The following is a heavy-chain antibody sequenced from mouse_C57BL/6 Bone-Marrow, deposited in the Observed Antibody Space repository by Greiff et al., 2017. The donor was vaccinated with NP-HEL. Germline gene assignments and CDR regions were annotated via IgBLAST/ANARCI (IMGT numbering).Heavy chain of an antibody. V-gene: IGHV5-17*01. CDR2: ISSGSSTI. CDR1: GFTFSDYG. J-gene: IGHJ2*01. Sequence: EVKLQESGGGLVKPGGSLKLSCAASGFTFSDYGMHWVRQAPEKGLEWVAYISSGSSTIYYADTLKGRFTISRDNAKNTLFLQMTSLRSEDTAMYYCARQGGYYVFDYWGQGTTLTVSS. D-gene: IGHD2-3*01. CDR3: ARQGGYYVFDY.